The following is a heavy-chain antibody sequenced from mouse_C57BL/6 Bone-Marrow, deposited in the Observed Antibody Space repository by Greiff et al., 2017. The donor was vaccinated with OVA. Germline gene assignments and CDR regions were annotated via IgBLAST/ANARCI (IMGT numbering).Heavy chain of an antibody. CDR2: ISSGGDYI. CDR3: ARGRLLRAMDY. V-gene: IGHV5S21*01. CDR1: GFTFSSYA. J-gene: IGHJ4*01. Sequence: EVKVVESGEGLVKPGGSLQLSCAASGFTFSSYAMSWVRQTPEKRLAWVAYISSGGDYIYYADTVKGRFTISRDNARNTLYLQMSSLKSEDTAMYYCARGRLLRAMDYWGQGTAVTVSS. D-gene: IGHD2-3*01.